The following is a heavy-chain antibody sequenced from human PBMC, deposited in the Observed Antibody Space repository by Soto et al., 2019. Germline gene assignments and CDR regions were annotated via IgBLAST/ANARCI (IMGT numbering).Heavy chain of an antibody. J-gene: IGHJ4*02. CDR1: GFRFEQYV. CDR2: VSPTGDTV. V-gene: IGHV3-9*01. CDR3: LKDAPNGSIDD. Sequence: VQVVASGGGLVQPGRSLRLSCAVSGFRFEQYVMHWVRQAPGKGLECVSTVSPTGDTVAYADSVEGRFTVSRDNAKNPLYLQMNSLKSDASAFYYCLKDAPNGSIDDWGQGTLVTVSS. D-gene: IGHD3-10*01.